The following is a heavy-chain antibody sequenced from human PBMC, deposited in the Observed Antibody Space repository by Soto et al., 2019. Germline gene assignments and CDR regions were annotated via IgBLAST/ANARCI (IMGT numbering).Heavy chain of an antibody. Sequence: GGSLRLSCAASGFTFSSYAMNWVHQAPGKGLEWVSGVSWNGSRPHYADSVKGRFIISRDNSRNTLYLQTNSLRAEDTAVYYCVRRYYDFWSGYYAFDIWGQGTMVTVSS. J-gene: IGHJ3*02. D-gene: IGHD3-3*01. CDR1: GFTFSSYA. CDR2: VSWNGSRP. V-gene: IGHV3-35*01. CDR3: VRRYYDFWSGYYAFDI.